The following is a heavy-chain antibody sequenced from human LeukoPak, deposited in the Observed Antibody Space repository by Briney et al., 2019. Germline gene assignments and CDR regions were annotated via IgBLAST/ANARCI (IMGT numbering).Heavy chain of an antibody. J-gene: IGHJ4*02. CDR1: GFTFSSYS. Sequence: PGGSLRLSXAASGFTFSSYSMNWVRQAPGKGLEWVSSISSSSSYIYYADSVKGRFTISRDNAKNSLYLQMNSLRAEDTAVYYCARDLGSGRTYYFDYWGQGTLVTVSS. D-gene: IGHD5-12*01. CDR2: ISSSSSYI. CDR3: ARDLGSGRTYYFDY. V-gene: IGHV3-21*01.